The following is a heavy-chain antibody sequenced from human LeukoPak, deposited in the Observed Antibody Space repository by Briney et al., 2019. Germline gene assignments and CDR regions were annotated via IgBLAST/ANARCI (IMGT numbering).Heavy chain of an antibody. CDR1: GFTSSSYE. CDR3: ARVNTYYDFWSGYLDY. D-gene: IGHD3-3*01. J-gene: IGHJ4*02. CDR2: ISSSVSTI. Sequence: VGALRLSCAASGFTSSSYEMNCVRQAPGEGGEWGSYISSSVSTIYYAYSLKGRFTISRDNAKNSLYLQMNSLRAEDTAVYYCARVNTYYDFWSGYLDYWGQGTLVTVSS. V-gene: IGHV3-48*03.